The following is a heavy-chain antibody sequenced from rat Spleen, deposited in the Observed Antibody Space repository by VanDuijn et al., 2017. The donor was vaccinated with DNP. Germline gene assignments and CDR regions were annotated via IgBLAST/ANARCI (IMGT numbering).Heavy chain of an antibody. D-gene: IGHD1-6*01. V-gene: IGHV5-31*01. CDR1: GFTFSNYW. J-gene: IGHJ1*01. CDR2: TTNTGGST. Sequence: EVQLVESGGGPVQPGRSLKLSCVASGFTFSNYWMTWIRQAPGKGLEWIASTTNTGGSTYYLDSVKGRFTISRDNSKSTLYLQMDSLRSEDTATYYCTRKYTTDYYWYFDFWGPGTMVTVSS. CDR3: TRKYTTDYYWYFDF.